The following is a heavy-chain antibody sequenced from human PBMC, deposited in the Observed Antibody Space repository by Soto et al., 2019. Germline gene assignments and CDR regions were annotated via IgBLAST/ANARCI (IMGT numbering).Heavy chain of an antibody. CDR3: ARDTWGLQGCYDSSGYPYYYYGMDV. V-gene: IGHV3-48*03. Sequence: GGSLRLSCAASGFTFSSYEMNWVRQAPGKGLEWVSYISSSGSTIYYADSVKGRFTISRDNAKNSLYLQMNSLRAEDTAVYYCARDTWGLQGCYDSSGYPYYYYGMDVWGQGTTLTVSS. CDR1: GFTFSSYE. J-gene: IGHJ6*02. D-gene: IGHD3-22*01. CDR2: ISSSGSTI.